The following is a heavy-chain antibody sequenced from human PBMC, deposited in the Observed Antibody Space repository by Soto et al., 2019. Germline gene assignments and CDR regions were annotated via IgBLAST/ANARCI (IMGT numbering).Heavy chain of an antibody. J-gene: IGHJ4*02. CDR1: GFTFSSYG. V-gene: IGHV3-23*01. Sequence: GGSLRLSCTASGFTFSSYGMGWVRQAPGKGLQWVSTIRGDGGQTHYTDSVKGRFSISRDNSKNTVYLQMDSLRAEDTAMYFCARDVGLDSDDFFAYWGQGTQVTVS. CDR3: ARDVGLDSDDFFAY. D-gene: IGHD3-9*01. CDR2: IRGDGGQT.